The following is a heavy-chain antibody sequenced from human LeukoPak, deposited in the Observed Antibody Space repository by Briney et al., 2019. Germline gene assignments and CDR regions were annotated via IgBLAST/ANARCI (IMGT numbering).Heavy chain of an antibody. CDR1: GFSFSSYA. CDR3: AELGITMIGGV. J-gene: IGHJ6*04. V-gene: IGHV3-30*04. CDR2: ISYDETNK. D-gene: IGHD3-10*02. Sequence: GGSLRLSCAASGFSFSSYAVHWVRQAPGKGLEWVALISYDETNKFYADSVRGRFTISRDNSKNTLFLEMNSLRSEDTALYYCAELGITMIGGVWGKGTTVTISS.